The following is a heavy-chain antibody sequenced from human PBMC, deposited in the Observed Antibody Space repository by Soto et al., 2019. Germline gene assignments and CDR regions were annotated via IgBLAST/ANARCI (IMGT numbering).Heavy chain of an antibody. J-gene: IGHJ5*02. CDR2: IYYSGST. CDR1: GGSISSGDYY. D-gene: IGHD3-22*01. V-gene: IGHV4-30-4*01. Sequence: SETLSLTCTVSGGSISSGDYYWSWIRQPPGKGLEWIGYIYYSGSTYYNPSLKSRVTISVDTSKNQFSLKLTSVTAADAALYYCARDFFDSSDYPPNLFAPRAQGTLVTVSS. CDR3: ARDFFDSSDYPPNLFAP.